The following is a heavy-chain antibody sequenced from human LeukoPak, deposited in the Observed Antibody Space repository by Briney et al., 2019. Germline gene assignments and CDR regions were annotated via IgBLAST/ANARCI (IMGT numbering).Heavy chain of an antibody. J-gene: IGHJ4*02. CDR1: GYSFTNYY. Sequence: ASVKVSCKTSGYSFTNYYMHWVRQAPGQGLEWMGIINPSGGTTNYAQKFQGRVTMTRGTSTTTVYMELTSLRSEDTAVYYCARDQGLTGYFDYWGQGTLVTVSS. D-gene: IGHD3-9*01. CDR3: ARDQGLTGYFDY. CDR2: INPSGGTT. V-gene: IGHV1-46*01.